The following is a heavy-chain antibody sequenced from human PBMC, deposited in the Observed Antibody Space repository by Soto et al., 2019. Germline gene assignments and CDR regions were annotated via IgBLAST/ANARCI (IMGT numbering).Heavy chain of an antibody. Sequence: GGSLRLSCTASVFTFSDYYISWIRQAPGKGLEWVSYISGRSTYTNFADSVRGRFTISRDNAKQSVYLQMDSLRAEDTAIYFCARGILDRTMISMDYWGQGILGNVSS. CDR1: VFTFSDYY. D-gene: IGHD5-18*01. V-gene: IGHV3-11*06. J-gene: IGHJ4*02. CDR2: ISGRSTYT. CDR3: ARGILDRTMISMDY.